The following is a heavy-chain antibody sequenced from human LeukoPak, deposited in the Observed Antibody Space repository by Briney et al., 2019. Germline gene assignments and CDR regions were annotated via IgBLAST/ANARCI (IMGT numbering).Heavy chain of an antibody. CDR1: GYTFNAYY. V-gene: IGHV1-2*02. J-gene: IGHJ4*02. D-gene: IGHD3-22*01. CDR2: IDPKTGNT. Sequence: ASVKVSCKPSGYTFNAYYMHWVRQAPGQGLEWAGWIDPKTGNTRYAQKFQGRVTITRDTPIGTVYMELSSLKSDDTAVYYCASEAFCASGNCYLQRVASWGPGTLVTVSS. CDR3: ASEAFCASGNCYLQRVAS.